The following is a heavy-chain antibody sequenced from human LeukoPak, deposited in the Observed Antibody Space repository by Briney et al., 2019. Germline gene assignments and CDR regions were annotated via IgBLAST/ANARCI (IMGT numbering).Heavy chain of an antibody. CDR1: GGSISSYY. J-gene: IGHJ4*02. D-gene: IGHD6-13*01. CDR3: ARSSSSSSQLDY. Sequence: PSETLSLTCTVSGGSISSYYWSWIRQPPGKGLEWIGYIYYSGSTNYNPSLKSRVTISVDTSKNQFSLKLSSVTAADTALYYCARSSSSSSQLDYWGQGTLVTVSS. V-gene: IGHV4-59*01. CDR2: IYYSGST.